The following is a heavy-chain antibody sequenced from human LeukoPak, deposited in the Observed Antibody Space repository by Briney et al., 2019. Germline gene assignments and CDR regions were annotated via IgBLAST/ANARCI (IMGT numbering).Heavy chain of an antibody. CDR1: GYTFTSYG. V-gene: IGHV1-18*01. Sequence: GASVKVSCKASGYTFTSYGISWVRQAPGQGLEWMGWISAYNGNTNYAQKLQGRVTMTTDTSTSTAYMELRSLRSDDTAVYYCARDLPGEQQLGKNWFDPWGQGTLVTVSS. D-gene: IGHD6-13*01. CDR3: ARDLPGEQQLGKNWFDP. CDR2: ISAYNGNT. J-gene: IGHJ5*02.